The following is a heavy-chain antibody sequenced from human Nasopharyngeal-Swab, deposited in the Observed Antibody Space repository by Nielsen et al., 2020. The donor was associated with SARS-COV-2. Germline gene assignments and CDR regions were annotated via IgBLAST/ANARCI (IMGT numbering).Heavy chain of an antibody. Sequence: RQAPGKGLEWIGYIYYSGSTYYNPSLKSRVTISVDTSKNQFSLKLSSVTAADTAVYYCARGYYYGSGMSPSYYFDHWGQGTLVTVSS. V-gene: IGHV4-31*02. CDR3: ARGYYYGSGMSPSYYFDH. CDR2: IYYSGST. D-gene: IGHD3-10*01. J-gene: IGHJ4*02.